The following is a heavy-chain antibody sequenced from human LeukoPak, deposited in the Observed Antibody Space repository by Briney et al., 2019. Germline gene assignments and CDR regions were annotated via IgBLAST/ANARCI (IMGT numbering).Heavy chain of an antibody. CDR1: GFTFSSYG. V-gene: IGHV3-30*18. CDR2: ISYDGSNK. Sequence: PGGSLRLSCAASGFTFSSYGMHWVRQAPGKGLEWVAVISYDGSNKYYADSVKGRFTISRDNSKNTLYLQMNSLRAEDTAVYYCAKVKDGDYLRPFAYWGQGTLVTVSS. CDR3: AKVKDGDYLRPFAY. D-gene: IGHD4-17*01. J-gene: IGHJ4*02.